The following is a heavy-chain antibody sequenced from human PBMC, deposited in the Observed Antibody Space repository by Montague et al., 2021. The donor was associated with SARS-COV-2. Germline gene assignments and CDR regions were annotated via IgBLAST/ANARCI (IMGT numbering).Heavy chain of an antibody. J-gene: IGHJ4*02. CDR2: ISYDRSDR. Sequence: SLRLSCAASGFSFSTYGMHGVRQAPGKGLEWVAVISYDRSDRYYADSVKGRFTISRDNSKKILSLQMNSLRPEDTAIYYCSKEIGGYSSAWYIIDSWGQGTQVTVSS. D-gene: IGHD6-19*01. V-gene: IGHV3-30*18. CDR3: SKEIGGYSSAWYIIDS. CDR1: GFSFSTYG.